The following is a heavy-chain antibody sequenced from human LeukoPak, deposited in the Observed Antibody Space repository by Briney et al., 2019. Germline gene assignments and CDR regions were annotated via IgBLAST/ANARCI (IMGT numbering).Heavy chain of an antibody. V-gene: IGHV1-2*02. CDR1: GYTFTGYY. CDR3: AREDCGGDCYGFGPFDY. Sequence: ASVKVSCKASGYTFTGYYMHWVRQAPGQGLEWMGWINPNSGGTNYAQKFQGRVTMTRDTSISTAYMELSRLRSDDTAVYYCAREDCGGDCYGFGPFDYWGQGTLVTVSS. D-gene: IGHD2-21*01. J-gene: IGHJ4*02. CDR2: INPNSGGT.